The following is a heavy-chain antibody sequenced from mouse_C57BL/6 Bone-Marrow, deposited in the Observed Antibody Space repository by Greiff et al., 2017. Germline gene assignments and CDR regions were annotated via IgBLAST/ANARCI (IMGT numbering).Heavy chain of an antibody. J-gene: IGHJ2*01. CDR3: ASTTVPYYFDY. D-gene: IGHD1-1*01. CDR1: GYTFTSYW. V-gene: IGHV1-72*01. Sequence: QVQLQQPGAELVKPGASVKLSCKASGYTFTSYWMHWVKQRPGRGLEWIGRIDPNSGGTKYNEKFKSKATLTVDKPSSTAYMQLSSLTSEDSVVYYCASTTVPYYFDYWGQGTTLTVSS. CDR2: IDPNSGGT.